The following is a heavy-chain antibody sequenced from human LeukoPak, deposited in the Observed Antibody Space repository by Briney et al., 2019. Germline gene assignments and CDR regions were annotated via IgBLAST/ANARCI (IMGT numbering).Heavy chain of an antibody. J-gene: IGHJ4*02. CDR1: GGSFSGYY. V-gene: IGHV4-34*01. Sequence: PSETLSLTCAVYGGSFSGYYWSWIRQPPGKGLEWIGEINHSGSTNYNPSLKSRVTISVDTSKNQFSLKLSSVTAADTAVYYCAMRNPSGWYVAYWGQGTRVTVSS. CDR3: AMRNPSGWYVAY. CDR2: INHSGST. D-gene: IGHD6-19*01.